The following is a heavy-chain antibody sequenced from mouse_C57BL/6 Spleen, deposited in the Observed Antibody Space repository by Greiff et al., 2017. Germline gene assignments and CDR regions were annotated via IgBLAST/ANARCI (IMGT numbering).Heavy chain of an antibody. V-gene: IGHV5-17*01. Sequence: EVHLVESGGGLVKPGGSLKLSCAASGFTFSDYGMHWVRQAPEKGLEWVAYISSGSSTIYYADTVKGRFTFSRDNAKNTRFLQMTSLRSEDTAMYYCARGRYGSSSRDFDVWGTGTTVTVSS. CDR3: ARGRYGSSSRDFDV. CDR1: GFTFSDYG. J-gene: IGHJ1*03. CDR2: ISSGSSTI. D-gene: IGHD1-1*01.